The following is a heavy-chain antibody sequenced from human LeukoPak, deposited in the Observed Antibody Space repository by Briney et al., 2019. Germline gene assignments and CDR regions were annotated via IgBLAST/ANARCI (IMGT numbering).Heavy chain of an antibody. CDR3: TKDASYARENDNSGFFID. CDR2: MSGGGDSD. J-gene: IGHJ4*01. D-gene: IGHD3-22*01. Sequence: GGTLRLSCAASGFTFTSYAIGWVRQTPGKGLEWVASMSGGGDSDYYADSVKGRFTVPRDKSKNTLYVQMNSLRADDTAVYYCTKDASYARENDNSGFFIDWGQGTLVTVSS. CDR1: GFTFTSYA. V-gene: IGHV3-23*01.